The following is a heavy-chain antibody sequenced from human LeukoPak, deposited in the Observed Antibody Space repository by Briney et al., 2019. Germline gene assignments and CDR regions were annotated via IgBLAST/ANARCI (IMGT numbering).Heavy chain of an antibody. CDR2: IYYSGST. CDR1: GFTFSGYW. V-gene: IGHV4-59*01. Sequence: GSLRLSCAASGFTFSGYWMSWIRQPPGKGLEWIGYIYYSGSTNYNPSLKSRVTISVDTSKNQFSLKLSSVTAADTAVYYCASYSYYYDSSGYFDYWGQGTLVTVSS. CDR3: ASYSYYYDSSGYFDY. D-gene: IGHD3-22*01. J-gene: IGHJ4*02.